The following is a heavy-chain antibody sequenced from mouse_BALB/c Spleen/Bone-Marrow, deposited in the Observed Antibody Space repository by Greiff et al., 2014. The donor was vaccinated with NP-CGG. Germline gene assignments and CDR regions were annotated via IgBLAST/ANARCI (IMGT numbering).Heavy chain of an antibody. CDR1: GYTFTGYT. CDR3: ARSYGYERSWFAY. Sequence: VQLQQSGPDLVKPGASVKISCKASGYTFTGYTMYWGKQKPGKSLEWIGGINPYNGGTSYNQKFKGKATLTVDKSSSTAYMELHSLTSEDSAVYYCARSYGYERSWFAYWGQGTLVTVSA. D-gene: IGHD2-2*01. J-gene: IGHJ3*01. CDR2: INPYNGGT. V-gene: IGHV1-18*01.